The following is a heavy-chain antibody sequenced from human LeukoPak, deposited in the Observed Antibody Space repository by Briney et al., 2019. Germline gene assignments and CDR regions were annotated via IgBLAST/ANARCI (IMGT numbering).Heavy chain of an antibody. D-gene: IGHD3-3*01. V-gene: IGHV1-8*02. CDR1: GYTFTSYY. CDR2: MNPNSGNT. J-gene: IGHJ4*02. Sequence: GASVKVSCKASGYTFTSYYMHWVRQAPGQGLEWMGWMNPNSGNTGYAQKFQGRVTMTRNTSISTAYMELSSLRSEDTAVYYCARGQTSGYYPSGSWGQGTLVTVSS. CDR3: ARGQTSGYYPSGS.